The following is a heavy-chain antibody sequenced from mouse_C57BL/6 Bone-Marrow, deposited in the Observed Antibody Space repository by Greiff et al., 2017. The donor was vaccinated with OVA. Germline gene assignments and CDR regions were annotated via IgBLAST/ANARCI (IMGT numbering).Heavy chain of an antibody. Sequence: VQLQQSGAELVRPGASVKLSCTASGFNIEDDYMHWVKQRPEQGLEWIGWIDPENGDTEYASKFQGKATITADTSSNTAYLQLSSLTSEDTAVYYCTTDYYGSSYHFDYWGQGTTLTVSS. J-gene: IGHJ2*01. CDR3: TTDYYGSSYHFDY. CDR1: GFNIEDDY. CDR2: IDPENGDT. D-gene: IGHD1-1*01. V-gene: IGHV14-4*01.